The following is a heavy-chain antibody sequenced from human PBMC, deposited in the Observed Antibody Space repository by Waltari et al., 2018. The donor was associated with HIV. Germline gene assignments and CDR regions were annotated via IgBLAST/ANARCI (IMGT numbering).Heavy chain of an antibody. J-gene: IGHJ3*02. V-gene: IGHV3-74*01. CDR3: ARGNGHAFDI. Sequence: EVQLVESGGGLVQPGGSLRLSCAASGSTFSCYWMHWVRQAPGKGLVWVSRIHSDGSSTSYADSVKGRFTISRDNAKNTLYLQMNSLRAEDTAVYYCARGNGHAFDIWGQGTMVTVSS. CDR2: IHSDGSST. CDR1: GSTFSCYW. D-gene: IGHD2-8*01.